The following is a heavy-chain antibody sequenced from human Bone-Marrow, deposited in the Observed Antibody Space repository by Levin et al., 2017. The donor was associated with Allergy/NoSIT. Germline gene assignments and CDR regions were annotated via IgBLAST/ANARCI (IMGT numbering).Heavy chain of an antibody. Sequence: PGGSLRLSCAASGFTFSASSMHWVRQASGRGLEWLGRIRDKANNYATAYAASVKGRFTISRDDSKNTAYLQMNSLKTEDTAVYYCTRLDTIGYYFDYWGQGTLVTVSS. CDR1: GFTFSASS. CDR3: TRLDTIGYYFDY. V-gene: IGHV3-73*01. CDR2: IRDKANNYAT. D-gene: IGHD3-22*01. J-gene: IGHJ4*02.